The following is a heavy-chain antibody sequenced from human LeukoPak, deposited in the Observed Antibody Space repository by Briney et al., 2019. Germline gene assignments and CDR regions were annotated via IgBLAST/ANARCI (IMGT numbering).Heavy chain of an antibody. Sequence: GSSVKVSCKAAGGTFSSYAISWVRQAPGQGLEWMGGIIPIFGTTNYAQKFQDRVTITADESTSTAYMELSSLRSEDTAVYYCARDARDDYYGSGSYSGYWGQGTLVTVSS. V-gene: IGHV1-69*01. J-gene: IGHJ4*02. CDR2: IIPIFGTT. D-gene: IGHD3-10*01. CDR1: GGTFSSYA. CDR3: ARDARDDYYGSGSYSGY.